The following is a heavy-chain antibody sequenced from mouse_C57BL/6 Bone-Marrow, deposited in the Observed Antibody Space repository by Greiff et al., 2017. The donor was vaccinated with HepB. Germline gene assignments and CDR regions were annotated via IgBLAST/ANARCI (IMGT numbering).Heavy chain of an antibody. Sequence: QVQLQQSGAELVKPGASAKLSCKASGYTFTSYWMQWVKQRPGQGLEWIGEIDPSDSYTNYNQKFKGKATLTVDTSSSTAYMQLSSLTSEDSAVYYCARDGNGFAYWGQGTLVTVSA. J-gene: IGHJ3*01. D-gene: IGHD1-1*01. CDR2: IDPSDSYT. CDR3: ARDGNGFAY. V-gene: IGHV1-50*01. CDR1: GYTFTSYW.